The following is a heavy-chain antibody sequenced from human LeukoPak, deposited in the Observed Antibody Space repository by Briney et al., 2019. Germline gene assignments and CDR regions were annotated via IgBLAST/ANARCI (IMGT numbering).Heavy chain of an antibody. Sequence: PSETLSLTCTVSGGSISSGDYYRSWIRQPPGKGLEWIGYIYYSGSTYYNPSLKSRVTISVDTSKNQFSLKLSSVTAADTAVYYCARAPYDFWSGYRGRWFDPWGQGTLVTVSS. D-gene: IGHD3-3*01. CDR1: GGSISSGDYY. CDR3: ARAPYDFWSGYRGRWFDP. CDR2: IYYSGST. V-gene: IGHV4-30-4*08. J-gene: IGHJ5*02.